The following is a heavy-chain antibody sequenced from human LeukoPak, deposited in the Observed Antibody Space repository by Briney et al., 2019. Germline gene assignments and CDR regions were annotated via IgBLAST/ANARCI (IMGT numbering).Heavy chain of an antibody. V-gene: IGHV1-8*01. Sequence: GASVKVSCKASGYTFTSYDINWVRRATGQGLEWMGWVNPNSGNTGYAQKFQGRVTMTRNTSISTAYMELSSLRSEDTAVYYCARFPYCTNGVCPPAWGQGTLVTVSS. D-gene: IGHD2-8*01. J-gene: IGHJ4*02. CDR1: GYTFTSYD. CDR2: VNPNSGNT. CDR3: ARFPYCTNGVCPPA.